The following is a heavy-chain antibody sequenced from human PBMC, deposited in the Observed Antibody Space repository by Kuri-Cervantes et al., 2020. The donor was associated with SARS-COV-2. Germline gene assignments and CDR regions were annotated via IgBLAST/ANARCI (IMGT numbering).Heavy chain of an antibody. CDR3: ARPGGFLDV. J-gene: IGHJ6*04. D-gene: IGHD4-23*01. V-gene: IGHV4-59*11. Sequence: SETLSLTCTVSGGSISSHYWSWIRQPPGKGLEWIGYIYYSGSTNYNPSLKSRVTISVDTSKNQFSLKLSSVTAADTAVYYCARPGGFLDVWGKGTTVTVFS. CDR2: IYYSGST. CDR1: GGSISSHY.